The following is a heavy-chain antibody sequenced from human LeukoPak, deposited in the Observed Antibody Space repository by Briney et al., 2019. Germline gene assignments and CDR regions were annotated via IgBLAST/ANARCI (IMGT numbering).Heavy chain of an antibody. Sequence: PGGSLRLSCVASGFTFETYWMSWVRQAPGKGLEWLANIKHDGREKYYVDPVKGRFTISRDNAKASVYLHMNSLRVEDTAIYYCARVRFPADCWGQGTLVTVSS. CDR2: IKHDGREK. J-gene: IGHJ4*02. CDR3: ARVRFPADC. CDR1: GFTFETYW. V-gene: IGHV3-7*01. D-gene: IGHD2-2*01.